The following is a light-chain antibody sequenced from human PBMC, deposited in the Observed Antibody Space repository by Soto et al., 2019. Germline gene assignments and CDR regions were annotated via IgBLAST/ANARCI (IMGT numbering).Light chain of an antibody. V-gene: IGKV1-39*01. Sequence: DIQMTQSPSSLSASVGDRVTINCRASQSISTFLNWYQQKPGQAPKVLISAASTLQSGVPSRFSGRGSGTDFTLTISILQPEDFATYYCQQSDSTPYPFGQGTTLETK. CDR3: QQSDSTPYP. J-gene: IGKJ2*01. CDR2: AAS. CDR1: QSISTF.